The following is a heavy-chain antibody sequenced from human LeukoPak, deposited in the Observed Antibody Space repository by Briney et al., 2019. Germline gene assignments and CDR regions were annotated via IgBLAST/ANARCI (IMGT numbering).Heavy chain of an antibody. V-gene: IGHV3-30-3*01. J-gene: IGHJ4*02. D-gene: IGHD6-6*01. CDR3: ARGAWLDSSSKGVDY. CDR1: GFTFSSYA. Sequence: PGGSLRLSCAASGFTFSSYAMHWVRQAPGKGLEWVAVISYDGSNKYYADSVKGRFTISRDNSKNTLYLQMNSLRAEDTAVYYCARGAWLDSSSKGVDYWGQGTLVTVSS. CDR2: ISYDGSNK.